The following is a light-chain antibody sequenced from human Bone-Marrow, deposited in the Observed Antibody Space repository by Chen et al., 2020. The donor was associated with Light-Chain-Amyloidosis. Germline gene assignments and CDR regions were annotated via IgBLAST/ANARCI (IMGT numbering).Light chain of an antibody. CDR2: EDD. J-gene: IGLJ3*02. Sequence: NFMLTQPHSVSESPGKTVIISCPRSSGSIATNYVQWYHQRTGSSPTTVIYEDDQRPSGVPDRFSGSIDRSYNSAYLTISGLQPEDEADYYCQSYQGSSQGVFGGGTKLTVL. CDR3: QSYQGSSQGV. V-gene: IGLV6-57*01. CDR1: SGSIATNY.